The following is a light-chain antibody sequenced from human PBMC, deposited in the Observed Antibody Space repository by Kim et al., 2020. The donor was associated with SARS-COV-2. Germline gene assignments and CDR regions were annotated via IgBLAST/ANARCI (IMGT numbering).Light chain of an antibody. V-gene: IGLV3-21*04. J-gene: IGLJ2*01. CDR1: NIGSKS. Sequence: APGKTAMITCGGNNIGSKSVPWYQQKPGQAPVLVIYYDSDRPSGIPERFSGSNSGNTATLTISRVEAGDEADYYCQVWDSSSDHPVFGGGTQLTVL. CDR3: QVWDSSSDHPV. CDR2: YDS.